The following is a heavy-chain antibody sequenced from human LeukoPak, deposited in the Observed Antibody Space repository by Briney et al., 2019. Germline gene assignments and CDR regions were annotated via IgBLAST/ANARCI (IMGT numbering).Heavy chain of an antibody. Sequence: GGSLRLSCAASGFTFSSYTMSWVRQAPGRGLEWVSTITTSDGNTYYADSVKGRFTVSRDNSKNTLFLQMNSLRAEDTAVYYCAKDGGLWVSAHWGDSWGRGTLVTVSS. D-gene: IGHD7-27*01. CDR2: ITTSDGNT. CDR3: AKDGGLWVSAHWGDS. J-gene: IGHJ4*02. CDR1: GFTFSSYT. V-gene: IGHV3-23*01.